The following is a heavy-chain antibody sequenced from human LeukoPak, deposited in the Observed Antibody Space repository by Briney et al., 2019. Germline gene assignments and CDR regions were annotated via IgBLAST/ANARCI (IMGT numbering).Heavy chain of an antibody. CDR1: GGSISSGDYY. D-gene: IGHD3-10*01. CDR2: IYYSGST. J-gene: IGHJ5*02. Sequence: PSETLSLTCTVSGGSISSGDYYWSWIRQPPGKGLEWIGYIYYSGSTNYNPSLKSRVTMSVDTSKNQFSLKLSSVTAADTAVYYCARGKRGVILPLNWFDPWGQGTLVTVSS. CDR3: ARGKRGVILPLNWFDP. V-gene: IGHV4-61*08.